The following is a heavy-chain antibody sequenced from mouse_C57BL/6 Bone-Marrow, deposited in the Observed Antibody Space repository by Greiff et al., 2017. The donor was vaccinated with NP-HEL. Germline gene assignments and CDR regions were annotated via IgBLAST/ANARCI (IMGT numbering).Heavy chain of an antibody. J-gene: IGHJ3*01. D-gene: IGHD6-5*01. CDR2: IRSKSNNYAT. CDR3: VSLSSFAY. V-gene: IGHV10-1*01. Sequence: DVKLVESGGGLVQPKGSLKLSCAASGFSFNTYAMNWVRQAPGKGLEWVARIRSKSNNYATYYADSVKDRFTISRDDSESMLYLQMNNVKTEDTAMYYCVSLSSFAYWGQGTLVTVSA. CDR1: GFSFNTYA.